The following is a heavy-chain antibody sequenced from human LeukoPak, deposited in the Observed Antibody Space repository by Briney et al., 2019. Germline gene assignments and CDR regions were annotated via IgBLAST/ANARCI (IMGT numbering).Heavy chain of an antibody. CDR3: AKHWGDYDSSGYYYFDY. J-gene: IGHJ4*02. CDR1: GFTFSSYA. CDR2: ISGSGGST. V-gene: IGHV3-23*01. D-gene: IGHD3-22*01. Sequence: GGSLRLSCAASGFTFSSYAMSWVSQAPGKGLEWVSAISGSGGSTYYADSVKGRFTISRDNSKNTLYLQMNSLRAEDTAVYYCAKHWGDYDSSGYYYFDYWGQGTLVTVSS.